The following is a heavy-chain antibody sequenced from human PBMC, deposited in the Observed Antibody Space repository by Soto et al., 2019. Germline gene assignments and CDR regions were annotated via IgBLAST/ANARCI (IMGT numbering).Heavy chain of an antibody. J-gene: IGHJ5*02. CDR3: ARVIWSGHLTSDL. D-gene: IGHD3-3*01. CDR1: GFTFSSNS. CDR2: ISSSSSTI. V-gene: IGHV3-48*02. Sequence: EVQVVESGGGLVQPGGSLRLSCAASGFTFSSNSMNWVRQAPGKGLEWISYISSSSSTIYADSVKGRFTISRDNAKNSLYLQVNSLRDEDTAVYSCARVIWSGHLTSDLWGQGTLVPVSS.